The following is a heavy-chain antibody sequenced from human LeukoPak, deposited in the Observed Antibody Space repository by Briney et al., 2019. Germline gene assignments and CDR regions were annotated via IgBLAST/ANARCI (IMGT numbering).Heavy chain of an antibody. V-gene: IGHV5-51*01. CDR2: IYPGDSDT. Sequence: GESLKISCKGSGYSFTTYWIGWVRQMPGKGLEWMGIIYPGDSDTRYSSSFQGQVTISADKSIGTAYLQWSSLKASDTAMYYCARRRETMIVGDAFDIWGQGTMVTVSS. J-gene: IGHJ3*02. D-gene: IGHD3-22*01. CDR3: ARRRETMIVGDAFDI. CDR1: GYSFTTYW.